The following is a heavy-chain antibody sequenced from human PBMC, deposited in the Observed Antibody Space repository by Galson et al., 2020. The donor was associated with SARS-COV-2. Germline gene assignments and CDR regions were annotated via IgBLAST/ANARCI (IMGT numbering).Heavy chain of an antibody. CDR1: GGSVTTAYY. CDR3: ARRPCINGVCFSVNGAWLDP. CDR2: MYHSGSS. J-gene: IGHJ5*02. V-gene: IGHV4-39*01. D-gene: IGHD2-8*01. Sequence: SETLSLTCTVSGGSVTTAYYWDWIRQAPGKGLEWIGSMYHSGSSQKNPSLKSRVAMSVDTSKNQFYLKLRFVTAADTAVYYCARRPCINGVCFSVNGAWLDPWGQGILVNVSS.